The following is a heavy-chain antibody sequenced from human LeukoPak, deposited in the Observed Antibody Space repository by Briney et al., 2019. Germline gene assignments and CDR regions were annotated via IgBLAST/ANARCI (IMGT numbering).Heavy chain of an antibody. D-gene: IGHD3-22*01. CDR1: GFTFSSYA. CDR3: AKGYYYDSSGYYCGFDY. J-gene: IGHJ4*02. CDR2: ISGSGGST. Sequence: GGSLRLSCAASGFTFSSYAMSWVRQAPGKGLEWVSAISGSGGSTYYADSVKGRFTISRDNSKNTLYLQMNSLRAEDTAVYYCAKGYYYDSSGYYCGFDYWGQGTLVTVSS. V-gene: IGHV3-23*01.